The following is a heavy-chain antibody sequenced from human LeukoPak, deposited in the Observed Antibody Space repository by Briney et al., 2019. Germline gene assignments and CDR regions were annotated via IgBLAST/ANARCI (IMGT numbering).Heavy chain of an antibody. Sequence: ASVKVSCKASGYSFTNYGISWVRQAPGQRLEWMGWISPYNGNTNYAQKFQGRVTVTTDTSTSTAYMELRSLRSDDTAVYYCTRTVLDCTNGVCYDYWGQGTLVTVSS. V-gene: IGHV1-18*01. CDR1: GYSFTNYG. CDR3: TRTVLDCTNGVCYDY. D-gene: IGHD2-8*01. J-gene: IGHJ4*02. CDR2: ISPYNGNT.